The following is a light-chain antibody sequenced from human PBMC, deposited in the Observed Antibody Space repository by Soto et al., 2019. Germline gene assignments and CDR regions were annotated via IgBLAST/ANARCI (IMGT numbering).Light chain of an antibody. CDR3: LQHNIYPYT. CDR1: HDISRF. V-gene: IGKV1-17*03. CDR2: DTS. J-gene: IGKJ2*01. Sequence: DVQMTQSPSAMSASVGDRVTITCRASHDISRFVAWFQQKPGEAPERLIYDTSSLQPGVPSRFSGSGSGTEFTLAISGLQPEDFATYYCLQHNIYPYTFGQGTKLEIK.